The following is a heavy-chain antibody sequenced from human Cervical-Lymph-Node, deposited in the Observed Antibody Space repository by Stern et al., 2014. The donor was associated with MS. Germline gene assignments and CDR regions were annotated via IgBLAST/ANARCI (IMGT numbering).Heavy chain of an antibody. CDR3: TKGWGR. V-gene: IGHV1-8*01. J-gene: IGHJ1*01. Sequence: QDQLVQSGAEVRKPGASVRLSCKASGYIFTSDDINWVRQASGQGIEWRGLMNTDSGDTGFEQKFRGRVTMTRDISTSTAYMELSSLTSEDTAVYYCTKGWGRWGQGTQVTVSS. CDR1: GYIFTSDD. CDR2: MNTDSGDT. D-gene: IGHD7-27*01.